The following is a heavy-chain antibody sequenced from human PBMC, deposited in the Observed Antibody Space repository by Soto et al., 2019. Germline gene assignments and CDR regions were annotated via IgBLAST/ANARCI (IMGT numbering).Heavy chain of an antibody. J-gene: IGHJ4*02. CDR3: GRGGSTIGY. CDR1: GYTFTNFG. CDR2: ISAYNGNT. Sequence: QVQLVQSGAEVKKPGASVKVSCKTSGYTFTNFGLSWVRQAPGQGLEWMGWISAYNGNTNYAQNFQRRVTMTTDTSTSTADVELRTLRTYDTAVYYVGRGGSTIGYWGQGTLVTDSS. V-gene: IGHV1-18*01. D-gene: IGHD5-12*01.